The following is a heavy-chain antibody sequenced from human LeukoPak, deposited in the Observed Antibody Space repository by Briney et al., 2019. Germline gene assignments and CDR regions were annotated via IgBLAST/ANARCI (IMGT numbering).Heavy chain of an antibody. CDR3: AKVRAIFGVADYYYMDV. D-gene: IGHD3-3*01. Sequence: PGGSLRLSCAASGFTFSSYAMNWVRQAPGKGLEWVSAISGSGGSTYYADSVKGRFTISRDSSKNTLYLQMNSLRAEDTAVYYCAKVRAIFGVADYYYMDVWGKGTTVTVSS. V-gene: IGHV3-23*01. J-gene: IGHJ6*03. CDR2: ISGSGGST. CDR1: GFTFSSYA.